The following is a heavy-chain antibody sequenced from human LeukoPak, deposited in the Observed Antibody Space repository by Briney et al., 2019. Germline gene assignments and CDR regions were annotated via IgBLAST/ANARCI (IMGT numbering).Heavy chain of an antibody. CDR3: ASSNWNSANYYYAMDV. Sequence: PGGSLRLSCAASGLSVRSNYLTWVRQAPGKGLGWVSVIHTGGSAYYADSVKGRFIISRDNSKNTLYLQINNLRAEDTAVYYCASSNWNSANYYYAMDVWGQGTTVIVSS. J-gene: IGHJ6*02. CDR1: GLSVRSNY. D-gene: IGHD1-7*01. CDR2: IHTGGSA. V-gene: IGHV3-53*01.